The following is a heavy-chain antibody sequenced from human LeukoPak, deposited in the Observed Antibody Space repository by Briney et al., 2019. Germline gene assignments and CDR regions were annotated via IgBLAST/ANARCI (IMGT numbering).Heavy chain of an antibody. V-gene: IGHV3-48*04. CDR1: GFTFSSYS. D-gene: IGHD3-22*01. J-gene: IGHJ4*02. CDR2: ISSSSSTI. Sequence: GGSLRLSCAASGFTFSSYSMIWVRQAPGKGLEWVSYISSSSSTIYYADSVKGRFTVSRDNAKNSLYLQMNSLRAEDTAVYYCARDLPRNYYDSSGLDSWGQGTLVTVSS. CDR3: ARDLPRNYYDSSGLDS.